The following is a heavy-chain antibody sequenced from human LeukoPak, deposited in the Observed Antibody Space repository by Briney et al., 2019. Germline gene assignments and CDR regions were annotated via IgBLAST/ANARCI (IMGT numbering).Heavy chain of an antibody. CDR3: ARRAVGGPIDY. CDR1: GDSVASNSAS. V-gene: IGHV6-1*01. CDR2: TYYSSKWYN. Sequence: SQTLSLTCAIFGDSVASNSASWNWFRQSPSRGLEWLGRTYYSSKWYNEYAVSVKSRITINPDTSKNQSSLQLNSVTPEDTAVYYCARRAVGGPIDYWGQGILVTVSS. J-gene: IGHJ4*02. D-gene: IGHD6-19*01.